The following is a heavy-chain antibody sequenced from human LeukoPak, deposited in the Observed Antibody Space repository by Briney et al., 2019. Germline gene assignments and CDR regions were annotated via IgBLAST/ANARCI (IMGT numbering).Heavy chain of an antibody. CDR2: IKQDGSEK. J-gene: IGHJ3*02. CDR1: GFTFRRHG. Sequence: GGPLRLSCAASGFTFRRHGMHWVRQAPGKGLEWVANIKQDGSEKYYVDSVKGRFTISRDNAKNSLFLQMNSLRAEDTAVYYCARGGIPGMAAASDAFDIWGQGTTVTVSS. V-gene: IGHV3-7*03. CDR3: ARGGIPGMAAASDAFDI. D-gene: IGHD6-13*01.